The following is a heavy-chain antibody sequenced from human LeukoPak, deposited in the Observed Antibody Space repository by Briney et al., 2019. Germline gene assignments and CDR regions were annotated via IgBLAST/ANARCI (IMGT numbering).Heavy chain of an antibody. Sequence: GGSLRLSCAASGFTVSSNYMSWVRQAPGKGLEWVSVIYSGGSTYYADFVKGRFTIPRDNSKNTLYLQMNSLRAEDTAVYYCAREIRRYSSGWYYFDYWGQGTLVTVSS. J-gene: IGHJ4*02. CDR2: IYSGGST. V-gene: IGHV3-53*01. CDR1: GFTVSSNY. D-gene: IGHD6-19*01. CDR3: AREIRRYSSGWYYFDY.